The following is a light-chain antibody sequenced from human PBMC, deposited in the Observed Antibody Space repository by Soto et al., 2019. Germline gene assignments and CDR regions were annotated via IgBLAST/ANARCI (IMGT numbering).Light chain of an antibody. J-gene: IGKJ1*01. Sequence: EIVMTQSPATLSVSPGERATLSCRASQSVSSNFAWYQQKPGQAPRLLLYGASTRATGIPARFSGSGSATEFTLTISSLQSEDCAVYYCQQYNNWPRTFAQGTKVEIK. V-gene: IGKV3-15*01. CDR3: QQYNNWPRT. CDR2: GAS. CDR1: QSVSSN.